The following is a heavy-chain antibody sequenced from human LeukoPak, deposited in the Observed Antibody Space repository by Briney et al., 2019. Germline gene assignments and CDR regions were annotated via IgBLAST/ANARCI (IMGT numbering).Heavy chain of an antibody. CDR3: AKGPLHYIHGTHYFDY. CDR1: GYTFTGYY. Sequence: GASVKVSCKASGYTFTGYYMHWVRQAPGQGLEWMGWINPNSGGTNYAQKFQGRVTMTRDTSISTAYMELNSLRAEDTAVYYCAKGPLHYIHGTHYFDYWGQGTLVTVSS. D-gene: IGHD1-14*01. CDR2: INPNSGGT. V-gene: IGHV1-2*02. J-gene: IGHJ4*02.